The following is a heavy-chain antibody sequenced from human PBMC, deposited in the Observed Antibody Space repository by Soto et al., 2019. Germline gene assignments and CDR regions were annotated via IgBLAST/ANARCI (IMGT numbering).Heavy chain of an antibody. CDR1: GDSISSGGYY. Sequence: TSETLSLTCTVSGDSISSGGYYWNWIRQHPGKGLEWIGYIYYSGSTYYNPSLKSRVTISVDTSKNQFSLKLSSVTAADTAVYYCAREVPTPYYFDYWGQGTLVTVSS. CDR3: AREVPTPYYFDY. CDR2: IYYSGST. V-gene: IGHV4-31*03. J-gene: IGHJ4*02.